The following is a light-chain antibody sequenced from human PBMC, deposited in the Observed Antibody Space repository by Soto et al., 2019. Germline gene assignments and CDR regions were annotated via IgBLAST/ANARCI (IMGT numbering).Light chain of an antibody. CDR1: QSVSSN. V-gene: IGKV3-20*01. Sequence: EIRVSQSPATLSVSTGERATLSCRASQSVSSNLAWYQQKPGQAPRLVIYGASSRATGIPDRFSGSGSGTDFTLTISGLEPEDFAVYYCQQFGNSPPITFAQRTRLAVK. CDR3: QQFGNSPPIT. J-gene: IGKJ5*01. CDR2: GAS.